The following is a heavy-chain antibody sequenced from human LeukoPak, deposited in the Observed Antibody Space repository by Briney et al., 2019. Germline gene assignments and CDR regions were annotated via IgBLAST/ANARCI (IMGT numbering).Heavy chain of an antibody. V-gene: IGHV3-74*01. CDR3: VRDLGWCTGGVCSL. Sequence: PGGSLRLSCAASGFTFSDYWIHWVRQVPGKGLVWVSRINGDGTITHYADSVKGRFTISRDNAKNTPYLQMNSLRAEDMAVYYCVRDLGWCTGGVCSLWGQGTPVTVSS. J-gene: IGHJ4*02. CDR1: GFTFSDYW. CDR2: INGDGTIT. D-gene: IGHD2-8*02.